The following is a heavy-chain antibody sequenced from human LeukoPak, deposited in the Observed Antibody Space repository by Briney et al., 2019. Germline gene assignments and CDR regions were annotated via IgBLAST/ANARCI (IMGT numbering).Heavy chain of an antibody. CDR3: ARLSYYDSSGYYKGNLDY. CDR1: GYSFTSYW. D-gene: IGHD3-22*01. J-gene: IGHJ4*02. CDR2: IYPGDSDT. Sequence: GVSLKISCKGSGYSFTSYWIGWVRQMPGKGLEWMGIIYPGDSDTRYSPSFQGQVTISADKSISTAYLQWSSLKASDTAMYYCARLSYYDSSGYYKGNLDYWGQGTLVTVSS. V-gene: IGHV5-51*01.